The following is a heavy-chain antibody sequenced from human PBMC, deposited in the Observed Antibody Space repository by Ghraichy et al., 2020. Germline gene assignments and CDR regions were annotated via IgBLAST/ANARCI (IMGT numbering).Heavy chain of an antibody. V-gene: IGHV3-21*01. Sequence: GGSLRLSCAASGFTFSSYSMNWVRQAPGKGLEWVSSISSSSSYIYYADSVKGRFTISRDNAKNSLYLQMNSLRAEDTAVYYCARDGLPRITMIVVVMDNSWFDPWGQGTLVTVSS. CDR3: ARDGLPRITMIVVVMDNSWFDP. CDR1: GFTFSSYS. CDR2: ISSSSSYI. J-gene: IGHJ5*02. D-gene: IGHD3-22*01.